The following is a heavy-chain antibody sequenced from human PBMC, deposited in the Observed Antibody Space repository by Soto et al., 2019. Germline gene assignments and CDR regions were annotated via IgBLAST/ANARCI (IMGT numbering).Heavy chain of an antibody. J-gene: IGHJ4*02. D-gene: IGHD2-15*01. V-gene: IGHV4-39*01. CDR3: AKVLVGATGHTDSDS. CDR1: GGSIYRSGYY. CDR2: IDYNGVT. Sequence: SETLSLTCTVSGGSIYRSGYYWGWIRQPPGRGLEWIGNIDYNGVTYSNPSLKSRVTISRDTSKNQFSLKLTSVTAADTALYYCAKVLVGATGHTDSDSWGPGTLVTVSS.